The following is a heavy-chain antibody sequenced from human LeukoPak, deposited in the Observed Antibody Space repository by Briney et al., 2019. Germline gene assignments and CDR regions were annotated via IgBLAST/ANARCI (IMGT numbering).Heavy chain of an antibody. CDR2: INPASGGT. V-gene: IGHV1-2*02. CDR1: GYTFTGYY. CDR3: APEGGSSNWYVSY. Sequence: ASVKVSCKASGYTFTGYYMHWVRQAPGQGLEWMGWINPASGGTHYVQKFQGRVTMTRDTSINTAYMELSRLTSDDTAVYYCAPEGGSSNWYVSYWGQGTLVIVSS. D-gene: IGHD6-13*01. J-gene: IGHJ4*02.